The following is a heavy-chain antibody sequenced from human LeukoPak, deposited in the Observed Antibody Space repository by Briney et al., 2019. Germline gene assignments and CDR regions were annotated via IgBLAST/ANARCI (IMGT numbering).Heavy chain of an antibody. J-gene: IGHJ6*03. CDR3: ARGEPGGSYYYMDV. CDR1: GGSISSYY. V-gene: IGHV4-59*12. D-gene: IGHD1-26*01. CDR2: IYYSGST. Sequence: PSETLSLTCTVSGGSISSYYWSWIRQPPGKGLEWIGYIYYSGSTNYNPSLKSRVTISVDTSKNQFSLKLSSVTAADTAVYYCARGEPGGSYYYMDVWGKGTTVTVSS.